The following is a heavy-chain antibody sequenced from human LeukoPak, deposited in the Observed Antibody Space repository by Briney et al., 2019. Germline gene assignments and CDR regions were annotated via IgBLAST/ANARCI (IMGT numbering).Heavy chain of an antibody. CDR1: GASIASHSW. D-gene: IGHD1-14*01. J-gene: IGHJ4*01. CDR2: VYHSGGA. V-gene: IGHV4/OR15-8*01. CDR3: AYNRNFALDN. Sequence: SETLSLTCAVSGASIASHSWWSWVRQPPGKGLEWIGEVYHSGGANYKPSLKSRVTISVDTSRNHFSLKLTSVTAANTAVYFCAYNRNFALDNWGQGTLVTVSS.